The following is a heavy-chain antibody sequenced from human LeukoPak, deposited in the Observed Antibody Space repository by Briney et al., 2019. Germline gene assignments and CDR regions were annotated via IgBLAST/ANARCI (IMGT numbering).Heavy chain of an antibody. CDR2: IIPIFGTA. CDR1: GGTFSSYA. J-gene: IGHJ4*02. CDR3: ARGGDGYDY. Sequence: VASVKVSCKASGGTFSSYATSWVRQAPGQGLEWMGRIIPIFGTANYAQKFQGRVTITTDESTSTAYMELSSLRSEDTAVCYCARGGDGYDYWGQGTLVTVSS. V-gene: IGHV1-69*05. D-gene: IGHD5-24*01.